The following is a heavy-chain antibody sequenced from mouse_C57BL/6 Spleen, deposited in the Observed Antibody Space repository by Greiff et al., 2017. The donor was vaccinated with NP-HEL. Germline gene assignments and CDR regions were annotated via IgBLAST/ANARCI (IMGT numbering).Heavy chain of an antibody. D-gene: IGHD4-1*01. Sequence: QVQLQQSGPELVKPGASVKISCKASGYAFSSSWMNWVKQRPGKGLEWIGRIYPGDGDTNYNGKFKGKATLTADKSSSTAYMQLSSLTSEDSAVYFCARGVTWTEGYFDYWGQGTTLTVSS. CDR2: IYPGDGDT. J-gene: IGHJ2*01. V-gene: IGHV1-82*01. CDR1: GYAFSSSW. CDR3: ARGVTWTEGYFDY.